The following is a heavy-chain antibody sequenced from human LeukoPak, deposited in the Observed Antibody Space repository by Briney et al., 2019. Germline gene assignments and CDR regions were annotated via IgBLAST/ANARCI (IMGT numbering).Heavy chain of an antibody. CDR3: AKGRPCSSTSCYGSYFDS. CDR1: GFTFSSYA. D-gene: IGHD2-2*01. CDR2: ISGSADST. V-gene: IGHV3-23*01. Sequence: PPGRSLRLSCAASGFTFSSYAMNWVRQAPGKGLEWVSVISGSADSTYYADSVKGRFTISRDNSKSTLYLQMNSLSAEDTAVYYCAKGRPCSSTSCYGSYFDSWGQGTLVTVSS. J-gene: IGHJ4*02.